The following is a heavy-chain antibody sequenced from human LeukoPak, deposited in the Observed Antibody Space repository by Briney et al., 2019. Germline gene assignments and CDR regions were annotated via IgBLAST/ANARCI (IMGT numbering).Heavy chain of an antibody. CDR1: GYTFTGYY. CDR3: ARNIAVAAPSAFDI. Sequence: ASVKVSCRASGYTFTGYYMHWVRQAPGQGLEWMGWINPNSGGTNYAQKFQGRVTMTRDTSISTAYMELSRLRSDDTAVYYCARNIAVAAPSAFDIWGQGTMVTVSS. J-gene: IGHJ3*02. CDR2: INPNSGGT. V-gene: IGHV1-2*02. D-gene: IGHD6-19*01.